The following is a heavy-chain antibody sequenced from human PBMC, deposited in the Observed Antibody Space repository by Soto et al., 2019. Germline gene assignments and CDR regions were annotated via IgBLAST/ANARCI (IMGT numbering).Heavy chain of an antibody. CDR3: ARDPTPPARYYYGSGTNYYYGMDV. V-gene: IGHV1-69*13. D-gene: IGHD3-10*01. CDR2: IIPIFGTA. CDR1: GGTFSSYA. J-gene: IGHJ6*02. Sequence: ASVKVSCKASGGTFSSYAISWVRQAPGQGLEWMGGIIPIFGTANYAQKFQGRVTITADESTSTAYMELSSLRSEDTAVYYCARDPTPPARYYYGSGTNYYYGMDVWGQGTTVTVSS.